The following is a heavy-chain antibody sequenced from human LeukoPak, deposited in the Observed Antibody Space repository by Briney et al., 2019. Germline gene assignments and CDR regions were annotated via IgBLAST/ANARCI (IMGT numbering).Heavy chain of an antibody. V-gene: IGHV1-8*01. J-gene: IGHJ5*02. CDR3: ARYYYGSGSYYNVFWFDP. CDR2: NSGNT. Sequence: NSGNTGYAQKFQGRVTMTRNTSISTAYMELSSLRSEDTAVYYCARYYYGSGSYYNVFWFDPWGQGTLVTVSS. D-gene: IGHD3-10*01.